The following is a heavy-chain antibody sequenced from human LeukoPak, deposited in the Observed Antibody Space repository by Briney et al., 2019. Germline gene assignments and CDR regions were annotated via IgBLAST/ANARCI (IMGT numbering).Heavy chain of an antibody. CDR3: AGWYSSSWYGFDY. CDR2: IYYSGST. D-gene: IGHD6-13*01. Sequence: PSETLSLTCTVSGGSISSYYWSWIRQPPGKGLEWIGYIYYSGSTNYNPSLKSQVTISVDTSKNQFSLKLSSVTAADTAVYYCAGWYSSSWYGFDYWGQGTLVTVSS. V-gene: IGHV4-59*01. CDR1: GGSISSYY. J-gene: IGHJ4*02.